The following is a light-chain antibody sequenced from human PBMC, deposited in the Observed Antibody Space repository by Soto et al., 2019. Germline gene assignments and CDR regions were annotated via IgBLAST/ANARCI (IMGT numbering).Light chain of an antibody. Sequence: EIVLTQSPATLSLSPGERAALSCGASQSVNNDFLAWYQQKPGQAPRLLIYGASTRASGVPARFSGSASGTDFTLTISRLESEDFAVYYCQQYGDSPDTFVQGTKLQIK. V-gene: IGKV3-20*01. J-gene: IGKJ2*01. CDR2: GAS. CDR1: QSVNNDF. CDR3: QQYGDSPDT.